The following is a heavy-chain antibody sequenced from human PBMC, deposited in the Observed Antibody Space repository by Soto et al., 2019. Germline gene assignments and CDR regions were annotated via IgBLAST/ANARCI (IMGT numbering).Heavy chain of an antibody. D-gene: IGHD6-13*01. Sequence: GASVKVSCKASGYDFTAYDINWVRQASGQGLEWMGWMNPINGAAGSARRFQGRVSMTRNTATGTAYLELTSLRSDDTAVYYCGRGPSPRAPAAGTPYYYAMGVWGQGTTVTVYS. CDR1: GYDFTAYD. CDR3: GRGPSPRAPAAGTPYYYAMGV. CDR2: MNPINGAA. J-gene: IGHJ6*02. V-gene: IGHV1-8*02.